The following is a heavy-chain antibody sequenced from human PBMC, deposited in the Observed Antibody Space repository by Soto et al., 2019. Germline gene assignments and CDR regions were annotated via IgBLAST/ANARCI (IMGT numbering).Heavy chain of an antibody. Sequence: GGSLRLSCAASGFTFSNAWMSWVRQAPGKGLEWVGRIKSKTDGGTTDYAAPVKGRFTISRDDSKNTLYLQMNSLKTEDTAVYYCTTVGWVVPAAPFDYWGQGTLVTVSS. CDR3: TTVGWVVPAAPFDY. CDR2: IKSKTDGGTT. J-gene: IGHJ4*02. D-gene: IGHD2-2*01. V-gene: IGHV3-15*01. CDR1: GFTFSNAW.